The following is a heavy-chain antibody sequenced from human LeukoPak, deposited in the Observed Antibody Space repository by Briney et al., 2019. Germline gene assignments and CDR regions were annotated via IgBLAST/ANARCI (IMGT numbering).Heavy chain of an antibody. J-gene: IGHJ4*02. V-gene: IGHV3-21*01. CDR1: GFTFSSYS. D-gene: IGHD3-16*02. Sequence: GGSLRLSCAASGFTFSSYSMNWVRQAPGKGLEWVSSISSSRSYIYYADSVKGRFTISRDNAKNSLYLQMNSLRAEDTAVYYCARDVILGYWGQGTLVTVSS. CDR3: ARDVILGY. CDR2: ISSSRSYI.